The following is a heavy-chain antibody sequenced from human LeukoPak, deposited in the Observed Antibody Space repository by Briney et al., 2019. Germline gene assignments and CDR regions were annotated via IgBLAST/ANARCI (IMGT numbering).Heavy chain of an antibody. CDR2: MNPNSGNT. V-gene: IGHV1-8*01. Sequence: ASVKVSCKASGYTFTSYDINWVRQATGQGLEWMGWMNPNSGNTGYAQKFRGRVTMTRNTSISTAYMELSSLRSEDTAVYYCARVPKDYGDYTITFDYWGQGTLVTVSS. D-gene: IGHD4-17*01. CDR3: ARVPKDYGDYTITFDY. J-gene: IGHJ4*02. CDR1: GYTFTSYD.